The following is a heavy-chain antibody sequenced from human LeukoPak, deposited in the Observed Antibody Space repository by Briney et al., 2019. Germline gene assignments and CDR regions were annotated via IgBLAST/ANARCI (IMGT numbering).Heavy chain of an antibody. D-gene: IGHD6-19*01. J-gene: IGHJ1*01. CDR2: ISAYNGNT. CDR1: GYTFISYG. CDR3: ARAMKAVAGTGYFQH. V-gene: IGHV1-18*01. Sequence: ASVKVSCKASGYTFISYGISWVRQAPGQGLEWMGWISAYNGNTNYAQKLQGRVTMTTDTSTSTAYMELRSLRSDDTAVYYCARAMKAVAGTGYFQHWGQGTLVTVSS.